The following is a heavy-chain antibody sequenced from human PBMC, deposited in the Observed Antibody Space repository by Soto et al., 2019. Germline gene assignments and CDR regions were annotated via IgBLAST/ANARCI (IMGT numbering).Heavy chain of an antibody. V-gene: IGHV1-46*01. CDR2: INPSGGST. D-gene: IGHD3-10*01. J-gene: IGHJ3*02. CDR1: GYTFTSYY. Sequence: QVQLVQSGAEVKKPGASVKVSCKASGYTFTSYYMHWVRQAPGQGLEWMGIINPSGGSTSYAQKFQGRVTMTRDTSTSTVYMELSSLRSEDTAVYYCASLNGGGSGTGDAFDIWGQGTMVTVSS. CDR3: ASLNGGGSGTGDAFDI.